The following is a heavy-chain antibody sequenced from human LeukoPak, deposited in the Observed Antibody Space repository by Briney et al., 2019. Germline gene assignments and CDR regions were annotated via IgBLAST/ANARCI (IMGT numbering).Heavy chain of an antibody. CDR1: GYTFTGYY. V-gene: IGHV1-2*06. J-gene: IGHJ4*02. Sequence: ASVKVSXKASGYTFTGYYMHWVRQAPGQGLEWMGRINPNSGGTNYAQKFHGRVTMTRDTTISTAYMELSRLRSDDTAVYYCARGWNSSGYYWGQGTLVTVSS. CDR2: INPNSGGT. D-gene: IGHD3-22*01. CDR3: ARGWNSSGYY.